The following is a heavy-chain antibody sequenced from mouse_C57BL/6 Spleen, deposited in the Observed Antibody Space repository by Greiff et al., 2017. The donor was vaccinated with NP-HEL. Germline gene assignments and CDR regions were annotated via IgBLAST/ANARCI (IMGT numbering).Heavy chain of an antibody. CDR2: ISSGGDYI. V-gene: IGHV5-9-1*02. D-gene: IGHD2-3*01. J-gene: IGHJ4*01. CDR1: GFTFSSYA. Sequence: EVMLVESGAGLVKPGGSLKLSCAASGFTFSSYAMSWVRQTPEKRLEWVAYISSGGDYIYYADTVKGRFTISRDNARNTLYLQMSSLKSEDTAMYYCTRDHYDGYYGHYYAMDYWGQGTSVTVSS. CDR3: TRDHYDGYYGHYYAMDY.